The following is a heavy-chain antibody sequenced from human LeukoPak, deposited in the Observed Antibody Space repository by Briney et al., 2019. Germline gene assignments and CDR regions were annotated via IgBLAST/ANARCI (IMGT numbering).Heavy chain of an antibody. CDR3: ARAHYYDSSTPLDY. J-gene: IGHJ4*02. CDR2: IIPILGIA. D-gene: IGHD3-22*01. V-gene: IGHV1-69*04. CDR1: GGTFSSYA. Sequence: SVKVSCKASGGTFSSYAISWERQAPGQGLEWMGRIIPILGIANYAQKFQGRVTITADKSTSTAYMELSSLRSEDTAVYYCARAHYYDSSTPLDYWGQGTLVTVSS.